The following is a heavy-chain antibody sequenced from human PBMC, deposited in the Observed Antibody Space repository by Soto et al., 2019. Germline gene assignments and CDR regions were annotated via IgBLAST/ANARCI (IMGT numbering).Heavy chain of an antibody. V-gene: IGHV1-8*01. Sequence: QVQLVQSGAEVRKPGASVRVSCKATGYSFTRHDINWLRQAAGQGLEWMGWMNPNSGNAVYAQKFQGRVTMTRNTSISTAYIEVTSLTSEAPGVYLCARGGYNDYSHWFDPCGHGPLVTVSS. CDR1: GYSFTRHD. CDR3: ARGGYNDYSHWFDP. CDR2: MNPNSGNA. J-gene: IGHJ5*02. D-gene: IGHD4-4*01.